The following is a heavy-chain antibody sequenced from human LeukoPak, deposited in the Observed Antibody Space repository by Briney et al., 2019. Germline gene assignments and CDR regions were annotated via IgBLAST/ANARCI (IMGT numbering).Heavy chain of an antibody. CDR1: GFTFSSYW. J-gene: IGHJ5*02. CDR2: ISTDGSTT. D-gene: IGHD3-16*01. Sequence: GGSLRVSCAASGFTFSSYWMHWVRQGPGKGLVWVSRISTDGSTTDYADSVKGRFTISRENAKNTLYLQMNSLRAEDTAVYYCARTRTLPIAGGFDTWGQGSLVSVSS. V-gene: IGHV3-74*01. CDR3: ARTRTLPIAGGFDT.